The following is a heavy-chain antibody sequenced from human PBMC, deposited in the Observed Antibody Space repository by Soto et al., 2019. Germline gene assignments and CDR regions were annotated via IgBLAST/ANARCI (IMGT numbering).Heavy chain of an antibody. CDR1: GYTFTSYC. V-gene: IGHV1-18*01. CDR2: ISVYNGDT. Sequence: QVQLVQSGAEVKKPGASVKVSCKASGYTFTSYCINWVRQAPGQGLEWMGWISVYNGDTNYAQKFQGRVTMTTDTSASTAYMELRSLRSDDTSVYYCAKDRADYFGSGRVGDYWGQGTLVTVSS. CDR3: AKDRADYFGSGRVGDY. J-gene: IGHJ4*02. D-gene: IGHD3-10*01.